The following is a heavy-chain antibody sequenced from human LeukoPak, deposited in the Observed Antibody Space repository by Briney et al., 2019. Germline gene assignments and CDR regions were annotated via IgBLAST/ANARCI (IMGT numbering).Heavy chain of an antibody. CDR1: GYTFTSYG. J-gene: IGHJ4*02. D-gene: IGHD5-18*01. CDR2: ISTDNGNT. Sequence: ASVTVSCTASGYTFTSYGISWVRQAAGQGLEWMGWISTDNGNTDYAQNLQGRVTMTTDTSTSTAYMAVRSLRSDDTAVYYCARAYSYGYGPLDYWGQGTLVTVSS. CDR3: ARAYSYGYGPLDY. V-gene: IGHV1-18*01.